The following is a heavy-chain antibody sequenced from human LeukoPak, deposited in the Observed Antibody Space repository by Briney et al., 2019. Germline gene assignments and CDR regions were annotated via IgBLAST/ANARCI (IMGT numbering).Heavy chain of an antibody. CDR1: GGSISSYY. Sequence: SETLSLTCTVSGGSISSYYWSWIRQPPEKEPEWMGYIYYSGTTKYNPSLKSRVTISVDSSKNKFSLILTSVIAADTAVYYCARHVAISGSYPFDHWGQGTLVTVSS. CDR2: IYYSGTT. D-gene: IGHD3-10*01. V-gene: IGHV4-59*08. J-gene: IGHJ4*02. CDR3: ARHVAISGSYPFDH.